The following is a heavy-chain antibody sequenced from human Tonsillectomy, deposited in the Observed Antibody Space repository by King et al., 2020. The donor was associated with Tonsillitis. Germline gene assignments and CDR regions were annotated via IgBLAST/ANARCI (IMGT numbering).Heavy chain of an antibody. D-gene: IGHD2-15*01. V-gene: IGHV3-49*03. CDR3: TRIHYEFCSGGSCYSAFDY. Sequence: VQLVESGGGLVQPGRSLRLSCTTSGFTFGDYAMSWFRQAPGKGLEWVGFIRSKPYGGTTEYAASVKGRFTISRDDSKSIAYLQMNSLKTEDTAVYYCTRIHYEFCSGGSCYSAFDYWGQGTLVTVSS. CDR2: IRSKPYGGTT. J-gene: IGHJ4*02. CDR1: GFTFGDYA.